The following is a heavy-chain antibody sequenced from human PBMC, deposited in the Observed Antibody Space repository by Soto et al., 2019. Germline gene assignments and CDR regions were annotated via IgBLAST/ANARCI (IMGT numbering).Heavy chain of an antibody. CDR1: GGSISSYY. D-gene: IGHD3-22*01. J-gene: IGHJ4*02. CDR2: IYYSGST. Sequence: PSETLSLTCTVSGGSISSYYWSWIRQPPGKGLEWIWYIYYSGSTDYNPSLKRRVTISVYTSKSQFSLQLSSAIAAYTAVYYCARAHSGGYRRFDYCGQGTLVNVSS. V-gene: IGHV4-59*01. CDR3: ARAHSGGYRRFDY.